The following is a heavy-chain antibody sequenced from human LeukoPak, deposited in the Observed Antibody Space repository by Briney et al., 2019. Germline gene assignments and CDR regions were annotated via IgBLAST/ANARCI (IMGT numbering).Heavy chain of an antibody. Sequence: SETLSLTCAVSGGSISSSNWWSWARQSPGKGLEWIGEIHQSGGTNYNPSLKSRVTILVDKSKNQISLKLTSVTAADTAVYYCVRQGDRGYGYGLWGQGTLVSVSS. J-gene: IGHJ4*02. CDR2: IHQSGGT. D-gene: IGHD5-18*01. V-gene: IGHV4-4*02. CDR3: VRQGDRGYGYGL. CDR1: GGSISSSNW.